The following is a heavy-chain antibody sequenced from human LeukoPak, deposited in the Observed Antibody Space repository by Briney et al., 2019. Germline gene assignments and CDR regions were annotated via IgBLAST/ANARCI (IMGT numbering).Heavy chain of an antibody. Sequence: ASVKVSCKASGYTFTGYYMHWVRQATGQGLEWMGWMNPNSGNSGYAQKFQGRVTITRNTSISTAYMELSSLRSEDTAVYYCAAALEYLITISKPYAFDIWGQGTMVTVSS. CDR3: AAALEYLITISKPYAFDI. D-gene: IGHD3-3*01. CDR2: MNPNSGNS. V-gene: IGHV1-8*03. J-gene: IGHJ3*02. CDR1: GYTFTGYY.